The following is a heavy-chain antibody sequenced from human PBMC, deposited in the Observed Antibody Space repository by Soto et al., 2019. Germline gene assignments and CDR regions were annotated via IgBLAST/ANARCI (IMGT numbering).Heavy chain of an antibody. D-gene: IGHD6-6*01. CDR3: ARRGRPDFYYMYV. J-gene: IGHJ6*03. Sequence: EVQLAESGGGLAQPGGSLRLSCAASGFTLSGYAMDWVRQAPGKGLEYVSGISSNGVGTYYANSVQGRFTISRDNSKKTVYLQMGSLGPEDTAVYYCARRGRPDFYYMYVWGKGTTVTVS. V-gene: IGHV3-64*01. CDR2: ISSNGVGT. CDR1: GFTLSGYA.